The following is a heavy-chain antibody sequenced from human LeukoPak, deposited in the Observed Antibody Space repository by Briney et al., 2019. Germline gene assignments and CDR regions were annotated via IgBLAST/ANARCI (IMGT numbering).Heavy chain of an antibody. V-gene: IGHV3-73*01. CDR3: AKDGMTTVSSYYYYMDV. Sequence: TGGSLRLSCAAAGFTFSGSAMHWVRQASGKGLEWVGRIRSKANSYATAYAGSVKSRFTISRDDSKNTAYLQMNSLKPEDTAVYYCAKDGMTTVSSYYYYMDVWGKGTTVTVSS. D-gene: IGHD4-11*01. J-gene: IGHJ6*03. CDR1: GFTFSGSA. CDR2: IRSKANSYAT.